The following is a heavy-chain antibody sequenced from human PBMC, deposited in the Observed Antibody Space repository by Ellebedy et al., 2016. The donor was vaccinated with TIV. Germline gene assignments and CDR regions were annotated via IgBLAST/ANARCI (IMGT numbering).Heavy chain of an antibody. CDR1: GGSFSSYV. CDR2: IIPVLETP. V-gene: IGHV1-69*10. D-gene: IGHD1-26*01. CDR3: AADLSSVGQ. J-gene: IGHJ1*01. Sequence: AASVKVSCKASGGSFSSYVISWVRQAPGQGLEWMGGIIPVLETPNYAQKFQGRLTVSADKSTNTAYMELSSITSEDTAVYYCAADLSSVGQWGQGTLVIVSS.